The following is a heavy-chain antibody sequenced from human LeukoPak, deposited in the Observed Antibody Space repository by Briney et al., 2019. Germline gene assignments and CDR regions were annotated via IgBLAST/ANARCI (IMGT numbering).Heavy chain of an antibody. CDR1: GGSISSGDYY. D-gene: IGHD5-18*01. Sequence: SETLSLTCTVSGGSISSGDYYWSWIRQPPGKGLEWIGSIYYSGNTHYNPSLKSRVTISIDTSKNQFSLKLSSMTAADTAVYYCARQTWIQLWFLDYWGQGTLVTVSS. J-gene: IGHJ4*02. CDR2: IYYSGNT. V-gene: IGHV4-39*01. CDR3: ARQTWIQLWFLDY.